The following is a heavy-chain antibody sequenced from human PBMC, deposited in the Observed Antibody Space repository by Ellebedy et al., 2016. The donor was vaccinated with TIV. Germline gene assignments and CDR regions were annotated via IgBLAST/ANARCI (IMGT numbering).Heavy chain of an antibody. J-gene: IGHJ4*02. CDR3: ARDRGEYSTDWLPYFDS. D-gene: IGHD6-19*01. Sequence: GESLKISXAASGFIFSNYAMHWVRQAPGKGLEWVAVISYDESKRYYADSVKGRFTVSRDNSKTTLYLEMNSLRAEDTAVYHCARDRGEYSTDWLPYFDSWGEGVLVTVSS. CDR1: GFIFSNYA. V-gene: IGHV3-30-3*01. CDR2: ISYDESKR.